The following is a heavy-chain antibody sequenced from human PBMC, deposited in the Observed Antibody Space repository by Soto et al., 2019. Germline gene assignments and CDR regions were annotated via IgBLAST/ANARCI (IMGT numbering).Heavy chain of an antibody. J-gene: IGHJ5*02. V-gene: IGHV1-69*13. Sequence: GASVKVSCKASGGTFSSYAISWVRQAPGQGLEWMGGIIPIFGTANYAQKFQGRVTITADESTSTAYMELRSLRSDDAAVYYCARFHVHWFDPWGQGTLVTVSS. CDR2: IIPIFGTA. CDR1: GGTFSSYA. CDR3: ARFHVHWFDP.